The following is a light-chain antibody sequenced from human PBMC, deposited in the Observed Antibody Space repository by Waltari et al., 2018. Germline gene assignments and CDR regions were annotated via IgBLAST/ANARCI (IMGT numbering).Light chain of an antibody. V-gene: IGLV2-23*02. Sequence: QSALTQPASVSGSPGQSITISCTGTSNDIGTYKFVSWYQQHPGKAPKLIIYEFNQRPSGMSSRFSGSKSGNTSALTISGLQTEDEADYFCCSYVTGDTWVFGGGTKVAVL. CDR2: EFN. CDR3: CSYVTGDTWV. J-gene: IGLJ3*02. CDR1: SNDIGTYKF.